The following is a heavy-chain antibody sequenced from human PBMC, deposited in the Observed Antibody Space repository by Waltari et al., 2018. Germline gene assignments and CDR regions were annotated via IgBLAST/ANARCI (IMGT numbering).Heavy chain of an antibody. CDR2: IMTDGSEE. CDR1: GCPLCRYG. Sequence: EVQLVESGGGWVQTVGSLRLSCATSGCPLCRYGMSWGRQAPRKGPEWVANIMTDGSEEYYVDSVRGRFTISRDNAKNSLYLQMNSLRPEDTAVYYCARDQWFAFDIWGHGTMVTVSS. J-gene: IGHJ3*02. CDR3: ARDQWFAFDI. D-gene: IGHD3-22*01. V-gene: IGHV3-7*01.